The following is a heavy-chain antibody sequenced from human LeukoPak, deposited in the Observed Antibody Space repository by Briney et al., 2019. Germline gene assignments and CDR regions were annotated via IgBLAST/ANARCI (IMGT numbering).Heavy chain of an antibody. CDR1: GFTFSSYW. J-gene: IGHJ4*02. V-gene: IGHV3-74*01. CDR3: ARDHFLGSRFGIPFDY. D-gene: IGHD3-10*01. Sequence: PGGSLRLSCAASGFTFSSYWMRWVRQAPGKGLVWVSRINSDESSISYADSVKGRFTIPRDNAKNTLYLQMNSLRAEDTAVYYCARDHFLGSRFGIPFDYWGQGTLVTVSS. CDR2: INSDESSI.